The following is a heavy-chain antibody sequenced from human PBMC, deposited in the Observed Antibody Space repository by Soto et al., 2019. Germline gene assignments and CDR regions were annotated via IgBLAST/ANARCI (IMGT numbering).Heavy chain of an antibody. J-gene: IGHJ6*02. D-gene: IGHD2-15*01. CDR1: RYTFTGYY. V-gene: IGHV1-2*02. CDR3: ARLGVVVVAASASYYYYGMDV. Sequence: GASVKVSCKASRYTFTGYYIHWMRQAPGQGLEWMGWINPNSGATNFAQKFQGRVTMTSDTSIGTAYMELRSLRSDDTAVYYCARLGVVVVAASASYYYYGMDVWGQGTTVTVSS. CDR2: INPNSGAT.